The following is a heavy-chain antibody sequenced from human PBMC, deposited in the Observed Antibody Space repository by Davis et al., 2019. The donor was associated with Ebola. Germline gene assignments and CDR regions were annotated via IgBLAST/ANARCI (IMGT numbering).Heavy chain of an antibody. D-gene: IGHD3-3*01. Sequence: AASVKVSCKASGGTFSSYAISWVRQAPGQRLEWMGWINAGNGNTKYSQKFQGRVTITRDTSASTAYMELSSLRSEDTAVYYCARDLDFWSGSTPRGYYYGMDVWGQGTTVTVSS. V-gene: IGHV1-3*01. CDR2: INAGNGNT. CDR3: ARDLDFWSGSTPRGYYYGMDV. CDR1: GGTFSSYA. J-gene: IGHJ6*02.